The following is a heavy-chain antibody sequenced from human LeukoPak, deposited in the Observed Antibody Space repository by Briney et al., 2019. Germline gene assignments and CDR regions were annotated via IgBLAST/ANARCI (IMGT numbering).Heavy chain of an antibody. CDR3: ARGPHYYGSGSKLLFHY. D-gene: IGHD3-10*01. Sequence: SETLSLTCTVSGGSISTSNYYWGWIRQPPGKGLEWIGNIFYSGSTYYSPSVKSRVTISLDTSRNQFSLKLSSVTAADTAVYYCARGPHYYGSGSKLLFHYWGQGTLVTVSS. V-gene: IGHV4-39*07. CDR2: IFYSGST. J-gene: IGHJ4*02. CDR1: GGSISTSNYY.